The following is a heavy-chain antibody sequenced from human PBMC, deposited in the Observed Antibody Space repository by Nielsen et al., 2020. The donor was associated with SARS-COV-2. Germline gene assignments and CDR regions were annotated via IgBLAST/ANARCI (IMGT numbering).Heavy chain of an antibody. V-gene: IGHV1-46*01. CDR3: ARDRSKRLRYNWNYEYYGMDV. D-gene: IGHD1-20*01. J-gene: IGHJ6*02. Sequence: ASVKVSCKASGYTFTSYYMHWVRQAPGQGLEWMGIINPSGGSTSYAQKFQGRVTMIRDTSTSTVYMELSSLRSEDTAVYYCARDRSKRLRYNWNYEYYGMDVWGQGTTVTVSS. CDR2: INPSGGST. CDR1: GYTFTSYY.